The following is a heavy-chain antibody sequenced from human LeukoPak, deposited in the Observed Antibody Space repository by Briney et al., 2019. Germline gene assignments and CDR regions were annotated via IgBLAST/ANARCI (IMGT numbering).Heavy chain of an antibody. J-gene: IGHJ4*02. V-gene: IGHV4-34*01. CDR2: INHSGST. CDR3: ARGWDYGDYLDYFDY. CDR1: GGSFSGYY. D-gene: IGHD4-17*01. Sequence: SETLSLSCAVYGGSFSGYYWSWIRQPPGKGLEWIGEINHSGSTNYNPSLKSRVTVSVDTSKNQFSLKLSSVTAADTAVYYCARGWDYGDYLDYFDYWGQGTLVTVSS.